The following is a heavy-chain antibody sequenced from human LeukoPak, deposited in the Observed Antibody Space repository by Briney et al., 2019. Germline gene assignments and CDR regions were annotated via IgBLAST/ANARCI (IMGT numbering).Heavy chain of an antibody. CDR3: AKDGRSWVY. D-gene: IGHD6-13*01. Sequence: GGFLRLSCAASGFTFGSYYMSWVRQAPGKGLEWVANIQPDGSEKYYVGSVKGRFTISRDNAKNSLYLQMNSLRAEDTAVYYCAKDGRSWVYWGQGTLVTVSS. CDR1: GFTFGSYY. CDR2: IQPDGSEK. V-gene: IGHV3-7*03. J-gene: IGHJ4*02.